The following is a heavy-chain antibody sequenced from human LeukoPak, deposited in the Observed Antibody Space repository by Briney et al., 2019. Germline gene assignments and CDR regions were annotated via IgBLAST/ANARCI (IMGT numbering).Heavy chain of an antibody. D-gene: IGHD3-16*01. V-gene: IGHV4-30-4*01. J-gene: IGHJ2*01. CDR1: GGSISSGDYY. CDR2: IYYSGST. Sequence: SETLSLTCTVSGGSISSGDYYWSWIRQPPGKGLEWIGYIYYSGSTYYNPSLKSRVTISVDTSKNQFSLKLSSVTAADTAVYYCARDRRHRGGYLDLWGRGTQVTVSS. CDR3: ARDRRHRGGYLDL.